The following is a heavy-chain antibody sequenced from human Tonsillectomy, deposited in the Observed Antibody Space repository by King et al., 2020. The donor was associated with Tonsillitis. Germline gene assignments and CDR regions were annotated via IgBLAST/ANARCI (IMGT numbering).Heavy chain of an antibody. CDR3: VGYSYGHYYLDY. V-gene: IGHV3-15*01. J-gene: IGHJ4*02. D-gene: IGHD5-18*01. CDR2: IKSKTDGGTT. CDR1: GFTFSNAW. Sequence: VQLVESGGGLVKPGGSLRLSCAASGFTFSNAWMSWVRQAPGKGLEWVGRIKSKTDGGTTDYAAPGKGRFTISRDDSKNTLYLQMNSVETEDTAVYYGVGYSYGHYYLDYWGQGTVVTVSS.